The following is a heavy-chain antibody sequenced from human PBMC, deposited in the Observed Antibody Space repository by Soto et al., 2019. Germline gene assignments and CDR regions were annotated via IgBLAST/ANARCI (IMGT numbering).Heavy chain of an antibody. V-gene: IGHV3-23*01. Sequence: EVQLLESGGGLVQPGGSLRLSCAASGFTFSSYAMSWVRQAPGKGLEWVSAISGSGGSTYYADSVKGRFTISRDNSKNTLYLQMNSLRAEDTAVYYCAKDPVGITMVRGAIWFDPWGQGTLVTVSS. CDR1: GFTFSSYA. J-gene: IGHJ5*02. CDR2: ISGSGGST. D-gene: IGHD3-10*01. CDR3: AKDPVGITMVRGAIWFDP.